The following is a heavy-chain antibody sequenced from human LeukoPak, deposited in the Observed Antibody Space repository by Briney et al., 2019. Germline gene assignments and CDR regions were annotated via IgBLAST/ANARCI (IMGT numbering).Heavy chain of an antibody. CDR3: ARVYYDSSGSPGNAFDI. Sequence: ASVKVSCKASGYTFTGYYMHWVRQAPGQELEWMGWINPNSGGTNYAQKFQGWVTMTRDTSISTAYMELSRLRSDDTAVYYCARVYYDSSGSPGNAFDIWGQGTMVTVSS. CDR2: INPNSGGT. CDR1: GYTFTGYY. D-gene: IGHD3-22*01. J-gene: IGHJ3*02. V-gene: IGHV1-2*04.